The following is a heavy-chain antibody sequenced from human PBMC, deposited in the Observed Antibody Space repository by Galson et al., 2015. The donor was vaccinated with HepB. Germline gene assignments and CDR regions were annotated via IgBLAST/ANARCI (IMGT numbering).Heavy chain of an antibody. CDR3: TTDPVAYCGGDCYDHDAFDI. CDR1: GFTFSSYA. CDR2: ISGSGGST. J-gene: IGHJ3*02. Sequence: SLRLSCAASGFTFSSYAMSWVRQAPGKGLEWVSAISGSGGSTYYADSVKGRFTISRDNSKNTLYLQMNSLRAEDTAVYYCTTDPVAYCGGDCYDHDAFDIWGQGTMVTVSS. D-gene: IGHD2-21*01. V-gene: IGHV3-23*01.